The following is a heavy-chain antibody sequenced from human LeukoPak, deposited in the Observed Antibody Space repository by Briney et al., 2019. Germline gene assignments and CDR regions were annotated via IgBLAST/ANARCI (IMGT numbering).Heavy chain of an antibody. CDR1: GGSISSGGYY. Sequence: SETLSLTCTVSGGSISSGGYYWSWIRQPPGKGLEWIGYIYHSGSTYYNPSLKSRVTISVDRSKNQFSLKLSSVTAADTAVYYCARGLGGQNDYWGQGTLVTVSS. J-gene: IGHJ4*02. CDR3: ARGLGGQNDY. D-gene: IGHD2-15*01. CDR2: IYHSGST. V-gene: IGHV4-30-2*01.